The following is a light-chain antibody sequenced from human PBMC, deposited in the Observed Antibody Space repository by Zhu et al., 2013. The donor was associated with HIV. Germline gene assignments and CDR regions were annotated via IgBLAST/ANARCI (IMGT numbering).Light chain of an antibody. CDR1: NIGTYS. CDR3: QAWDSSTVV. V-gene: IGLV3-21*01. J-gene: IGLJ2*01. Sequence: SYELTQPPSVSVAPGKTANITCGGDNIGTYSVNWYQQKPGQAPVLVVYDESDRPSGIPERFSGSNSGNTATLTISRVEAGDEADYYCQAWDSSTVVFGGGTKLTVL. CDR2: DES.